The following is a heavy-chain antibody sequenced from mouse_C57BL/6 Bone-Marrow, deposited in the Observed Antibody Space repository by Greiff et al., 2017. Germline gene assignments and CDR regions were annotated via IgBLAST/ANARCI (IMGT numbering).Heavy chain of an antibody. CDR1: GFSLTSYG. CDR2: IWSDGST. D-gene: IGHD2-5*01. CDR3: ARHSSNPYYYAMDY. Sequence: VKLMESGPGLVAPSQSLSITCTVSGFSLTSYGVHWVRQPPGKGLEWLVVIWSDGSTTYNSALKSRLSISKDNSKSQVFLKMNSLQTDDTAMYYCARHSSNPYYYAMDYWGQGTSVTVSS. J-gene: IGHJ4*01. V-gene: IGHV2-6-1*01.